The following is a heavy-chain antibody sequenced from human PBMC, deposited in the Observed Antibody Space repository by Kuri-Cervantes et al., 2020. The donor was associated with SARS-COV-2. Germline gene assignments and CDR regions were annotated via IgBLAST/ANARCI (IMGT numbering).Heavy chain of an antibody. Sequence: SETLSLTCTVSGGSISSYYWSWIRQPPGKGLEGIGYIYYSGSTNYNPSLKSRVTVSVDTSKHQFSLKLSSVTAADTAVYYCARVTVRGVIIKYYFDYWGQGTLVTVSS. J-gene: IGHJ4*02. CDR1: GGSISSYY. D-gene: IGHD3-10*01. V-gene: IGHV4-59*12. CDR2: IYYSGST. CDR3: ARVTVRGVIIKYYFDY.